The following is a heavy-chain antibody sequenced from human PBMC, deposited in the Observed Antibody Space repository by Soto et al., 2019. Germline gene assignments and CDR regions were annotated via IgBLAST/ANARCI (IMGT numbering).Heavy chain of an antibody. CDR1: GFTFDDYA. CDR3: VKDISSGTNILTGRDAFDI. V-gene: IGHV3-9*01. J-gene: IGHJ3*02. CDR2: ISWNSGSI. D-gene: IGHD3-9*01. Sequence: EVQLVESGGGLVQPGRSLRLSCAASGFTFDDYAMHWARQAPGKGLEWVSGISWNSGSIGYADSVKGRFTISRDNAKNSLYLQMNSLRDEDTALYYCVKDISSGTNILTGRDAFDIWGQGTMVTVSS.